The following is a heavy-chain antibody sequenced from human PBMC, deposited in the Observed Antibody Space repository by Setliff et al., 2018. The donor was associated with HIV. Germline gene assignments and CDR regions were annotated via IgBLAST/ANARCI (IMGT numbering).Heavy chain of an antibody. Sequence: PGGSLRLSCAVSEVIVSNNYMSWVRQAPGKGLEWVSVIYSGGSTDHADSVKGRFTISRDNAKNTVYLQMNNLRDEDTAVYFCVRDGVGTTPFDYWGQGSLVTVSS. V-gene: IGHV3-53*01. CDR1: EVIVSNNY. CDR3: VRDGVGTTPFDY. J-gene: IGHJ4*02. CDR2: IYSGGST. D-gene: IGHD1-26*01.